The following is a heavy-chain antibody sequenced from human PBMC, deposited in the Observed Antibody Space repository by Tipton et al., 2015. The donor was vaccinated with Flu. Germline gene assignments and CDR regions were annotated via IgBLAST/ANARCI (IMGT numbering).Heavy chain of an antibody. V-gene: IGHV4-59*01. CDR1: GGSISSYY. J-gene: IGHJ5*02. CDR2: IYYSGST. CDR3: ATVKDFWSGYYRENWFDP. D-gene: IGHD3-3*01. Sequence: LRLSCTVSGGSISSYYWSWIRQPPGKGLEWSGYIYYSGSTNYNPSLKSRVTISVDTSKNQFSLKLSSVTAADTAAYYCATVKDFWSGYYRENWFDPWGQGTLVTVSS.